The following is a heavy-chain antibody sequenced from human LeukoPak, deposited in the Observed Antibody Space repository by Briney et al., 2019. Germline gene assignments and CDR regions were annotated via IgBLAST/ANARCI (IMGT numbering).Heavy chain of an antibody. CDR1: GFTFSSNA. CDR3: AKDLRDDIVVVVAASYFDY. D-gene: IGHD2-15*01. V-gene: IGHV3-23*01. J-gene: IGHJ4*02. CDR2: ISGSGGST. Sequence: GGSLRLSCAASGFTFSSNAMSWVRQAPGKGLEWVSAISGSGGSTYYADSVKGRFTISRDNSKNTLYLQMNSLRAEDTAVYYCAKDLRDDIVVVVAASYFDYWGQGTLVTVSS.